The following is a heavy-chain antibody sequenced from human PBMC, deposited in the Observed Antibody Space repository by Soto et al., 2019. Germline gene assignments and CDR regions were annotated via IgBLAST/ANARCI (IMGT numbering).Heavy chain of an antibody. V-gene: IGHV1-2*02. D-gene: IGHD6-13*01. J-gene: IGHJ6*02. CDR1: GYTFTGYY. Sequence: SVRFSCKSSGYTFTGYYMHWVRQAPGQGLEWRGWINPNSGGTNYAQKFQGRVTMTRDTSISTADMELSRLRADDTAVYYCARATGGSSWDWPAYGMDVWAQATQSTVS. CDR2: INPNSGGT. CDR3: ARATGGSSWDWPAYGMDV.